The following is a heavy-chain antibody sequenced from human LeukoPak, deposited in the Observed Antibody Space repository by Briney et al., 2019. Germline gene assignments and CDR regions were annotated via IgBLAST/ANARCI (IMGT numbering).Heavy chain of an antibody. D-gene: IGHD2-8*01. J-gene: IGHJ4*02. CDR3: SRENGAFSPFGY. CDR1: GDSISSYY. CDR2: IYYSGST. Sequence: PSETLSLTCTVSGDSISSYYWNWVRQPPGKGLEWIGYIYYSGSTNCNPSLKSRVTISIDTSKNQFSLKLRSVTAADTAVYYCSRENGAFSPFGYWGQGTLVTVPS. V-gene: IGHV4-59*12.